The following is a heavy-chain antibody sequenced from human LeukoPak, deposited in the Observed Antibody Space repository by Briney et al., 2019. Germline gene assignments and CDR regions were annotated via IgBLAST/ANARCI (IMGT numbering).Heavy chain of an antibody. CDR1: PFTFSSAW. J-gene: IGHJ4*02. D-gene: IGHD6-25*01. CDR3: ATEFYSNGYNY. V-gene: IGHV3-15*01. Sequence: GGSLRLSCAGSPFTFSSAWMTSVRQIPGKGLEWVGHIKSRSDGGTTDYAAPVKGRFIVSRDDSKSTVYLQMNSLKTEDSAVYFCATEFYSNGYNYWGRGTLVTVSS. CDR2: IKSRSDGGTT.